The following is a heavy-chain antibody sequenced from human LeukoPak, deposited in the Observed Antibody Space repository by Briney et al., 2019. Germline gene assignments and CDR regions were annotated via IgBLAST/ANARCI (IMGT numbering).Heavy chain of an antibody. CDR2: IRYDGSNK. D-gene: IGHD2-15*01. J-gene: IGHJ3*02. Sequence: GGSLRLSCAASGFTFSSYGMHWVRQAPGKGLEWVAFIRYDGSNKYYADSVKGRFTISRDNSKNTLYLQMNSLRAEDTAVYYCASAIVVVVAASWAFDIWGQGTMVTVSS. CDR3: ASAIVVVVAASWAFDI. V-gene: IGHV3-30*02. CDR1: GFTFSSYG.